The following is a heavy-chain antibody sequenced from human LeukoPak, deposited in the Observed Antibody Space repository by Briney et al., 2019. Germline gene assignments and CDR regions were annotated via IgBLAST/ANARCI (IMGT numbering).Heavy chain of an antibody. Sequence: PGGSLRLSCSGSGLTFMNYVMAWVRQAPGKGLEWVSSIRLGGGLTHSADPVKGRFIISRDMNTLFLQMNNLRPEDTAMYYCARKITMVRGPLIKGYFDLWGRGTLVSVSS. D-gene: IGHD3-10*01. V-gene: IGHV3-23*01. CDR1: GLTFMNYV. CDR2: IRLGGGLT. J-gene: IGHJ2*01. CDR3: ARKITMVRGPLIKGYFDL.